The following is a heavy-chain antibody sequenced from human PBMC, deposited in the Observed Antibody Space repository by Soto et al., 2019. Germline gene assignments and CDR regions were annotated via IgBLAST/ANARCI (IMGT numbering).Heavy chain of an antibody. CDR3: ARGQYCSGGSCYPHWFDP. CDR1: GGSFSGYY. D-gene: IGHD2-15*01. V-gene: IGHV4-34*01. Sequence: ETLSLTCAVYGGSFSGYYWSWIRQPPGKGLEWIGEINHSGSTNYNPSLKSRVTISVDTSKNQFSLKLSSVTAADTAVYYCARGQYCSGGSCYPHWFDPWGQGTLVTVSS. J-gene: IGHJ5*02. CDR2: INHSGST.